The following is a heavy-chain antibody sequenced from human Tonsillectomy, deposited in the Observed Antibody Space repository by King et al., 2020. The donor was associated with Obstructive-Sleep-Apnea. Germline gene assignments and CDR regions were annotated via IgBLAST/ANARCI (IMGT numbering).Heavy chain of an antibody. D-gene: IGHD6-13*01. Sequence: MQLVQSGAEVKEPGESLKISCKGSGYSFTNYWIGWVRQMPGKGLEWMGIIYPGDSDTRYSPSFQGQVTISADKSISTAYLQWSSLKASDTAMYYCARQRSDDIAALGTTLHYYGMDVWGQGTTVTVSS. V-gene: IGHV5-51*01. CDR2: IYPGDSDT. CDR3: ARQRSDDIAALGTTLHYYGMDV. CDR1: GYSFTNYW. J-gene: IGHJ6*02.